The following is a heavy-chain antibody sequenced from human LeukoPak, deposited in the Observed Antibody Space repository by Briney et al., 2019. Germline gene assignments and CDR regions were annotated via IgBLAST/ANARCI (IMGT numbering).Heavy chain of an antibody. Sequence: PGGSLRLSCAASGFTFSSYAMSWVRQAPGKGLEWVSAISGSGGSTYYADSVKGRFTISRDNAKNSLYLQMNSLRAEDTAVYYCARSTRIAAAPSSYAFDIWGQGTMVTVSS. CDR2: ISGSGGST. CDR3: ARSTRIAAAPSSYAFDI. D-gene: IGHD6-13*01. CDR1: GFTFSSYA. J-gene: IGHJ3*02. V-gene: IGHV3-23*01.